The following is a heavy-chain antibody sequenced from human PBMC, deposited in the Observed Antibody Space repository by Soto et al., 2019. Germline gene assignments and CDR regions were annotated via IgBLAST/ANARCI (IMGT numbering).Heavy chain of an antibody. CDR3: ARGGDYGDVDAFDI. J-gene: IGHJ3*02. CDR1: GGTFSSYA. Sequence: ASVKVSCKASGGTFSSYAISWVRQAPGQGLEWMGGIIPIFGTANYTQKFQGRVTITADESTSTAYMELSSLRSEDTAVYYCARGGDYGDVDAFDIWGQGTMVTVSS. D-gene: IGHD4-17*01. CDR2: IIPIFGTA. V-gene: IGHV1-69*13.